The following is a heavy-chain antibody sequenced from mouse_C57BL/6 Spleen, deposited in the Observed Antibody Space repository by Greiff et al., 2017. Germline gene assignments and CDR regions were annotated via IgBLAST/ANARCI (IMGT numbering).Heavy chain of an antibody. CDR2: IYPSDSET. Sequence: VQLQQSGAELVRPGSSVKLSCKASGYTFTSYWMDWVKQRPGQGLEWIGNIYPSDSETHYNQKFKDKATLTVDKSSSTAYMQLSSLTSEDSAVYYCAREGSPYYFDYWGQGTTLTVSS. CDR1: GYTFTSYW. D-gene: IGHD1-1*01. V-gene: IGHV1-61*01. J-gene: IGHJ2*01. CDR3: AREGSPYYFDY.